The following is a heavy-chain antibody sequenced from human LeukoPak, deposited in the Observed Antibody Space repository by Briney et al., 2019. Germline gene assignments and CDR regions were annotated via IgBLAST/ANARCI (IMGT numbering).Heavy chain of an antibody. V-gene: IGHV4-38-2*02. J-gene: IGHJ4*02. Sequence: SETLSLTCTVSGYSISSGYYWGWIRQPPGKGLEWIGSIYHSGRTFYNPSLKSRVTISVDTSKNQFSLKLSSVTAADTAVYYCARLTVTPYFDYWGQGTLVSVSS. CDR3: ARLTVTPYFDY. CDR2: IYHSGRT. CDR1: GYSISSGYY. D-gene: IGHD4-17*01.